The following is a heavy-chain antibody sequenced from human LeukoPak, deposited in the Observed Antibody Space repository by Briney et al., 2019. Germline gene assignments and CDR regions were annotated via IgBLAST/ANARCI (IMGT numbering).Heavy chain of an antibody. CDR3: ASRPGFYHDSSGYYYVAAFDI. J-gene: IGHJ3*02. D-gene: IGHD3-22*01. Sequence: SQTLSLTCTVSGGSISSGSYYWSWIRQPAGKGLEWIGRIYTSGSTNYNPSLKSRVTISVDTSKNQFSLKLSSVTAADTAVYYCASRPGFYHDSSGYYYVAAFDIWGQGTMVTVSS. V-gene: IGHV4-61*02. CDR2: IYTSGST. CDR1: GGSISSGSYY.